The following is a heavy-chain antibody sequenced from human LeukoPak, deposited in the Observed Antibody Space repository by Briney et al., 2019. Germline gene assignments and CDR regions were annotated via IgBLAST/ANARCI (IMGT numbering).Heavy chain of an antibody. Sequence: AGGSLRLSCAASGFTFSDYYMSWIRQAPGKGLEWISSIRTGNNDIYYADSLKGRFTISRDNAKNTLYLQMNSLRAEDTAVYYCASKRGYSSGEDAFDIWGQGTMVTVSS. D-gene: IGHD5-18*01. CDR3: ASKRGYSSGEDAFDI. CDR1: GFTFSDYY. CDR2: IRTGNNDI. J-gene: IGHJ3*02. V-gene: IGHV3-11*06.